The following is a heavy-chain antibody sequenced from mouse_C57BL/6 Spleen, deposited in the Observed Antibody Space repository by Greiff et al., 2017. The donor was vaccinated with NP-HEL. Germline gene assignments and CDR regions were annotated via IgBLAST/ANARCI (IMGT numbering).Heavy chain of an antibody. J-gene: IGHJ4*01. D-gene: IGHD3-3*01. CDR1: GFSFNTYA. Sequence: EVMLVESGGGLVQPKGSLKLSCAASGFSFNTYAMNWVRQAPGKGLEWVARIRSKSNNYATYYADSVKDRFTISRDESESMLYLQMNNLKTEDTAMYYCVRGDGGMDYWGQGTSVTVSS. V-gene: IGHV10-1*01. CDR2: IRSKSNNYAT. CDR3: VRGDGGMDY.